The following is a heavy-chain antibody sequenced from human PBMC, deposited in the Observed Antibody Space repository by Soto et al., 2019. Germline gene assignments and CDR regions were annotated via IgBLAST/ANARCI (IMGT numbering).Heavy chain of an antibody. Sequence: SETLSLTCAVYGGSFSGYYWSWIRQPPGKGLEWIGEINHSGSTNYNPSLKSRVTISVDTSKNQFSLKLSSVTAADTAVYYCAGKLRYFDWPQRYWGQGTLVTVSS. CDR2: INHSGST. D-gene: IGHD3-9*01. CDR1: GGSFSGYY. J-gene: IGHJ4*02. V-gene: IGHV4-34*01. CDR3: AGKLRYFDWPQRY.